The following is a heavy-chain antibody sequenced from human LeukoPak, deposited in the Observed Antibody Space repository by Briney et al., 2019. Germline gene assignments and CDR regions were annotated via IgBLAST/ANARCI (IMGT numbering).Heavy chain of an antibody. V-gene: IGHV4-34*01. CDR3: ARVGNRYYGSGSYGRNYFDY. D-gene: IGHD3-10*01. Sequence: SETLSLTCAVYGGSFSGYYWSWIRQPPGKELEWIGGINHSGSTNYNPSLKSRVTISVDRSKNQFSLKLSSVAAADTAVYYCARVGNRYYGSGSYGRNYFDYWGQGTLVTVAS. CDR2: INHSGST. J-gene: IGHJ4*02. CDR1: GGSFSGYY.